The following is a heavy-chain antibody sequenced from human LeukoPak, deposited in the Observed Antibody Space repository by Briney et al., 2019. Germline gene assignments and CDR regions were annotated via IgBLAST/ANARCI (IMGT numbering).Heavy chain of an antibody. CDR2: INHSGST. D-gene: IGHD3-10*01. CDR1: GGSFSGYY. V-gene: IGHV4-34*01. J-gene: IGHJ4*02. Sequence: SETLSLTCAVYGGSFSGYYWSWIRQPPGKGLEWIGEINHSGSTNYNPSLKSRVTISVDTSKNQFSLKLSSVTAADTAVDYCASGNYYGSGSYFLLWGQGTLVTVSS. CDR3: ASGNYYGSGSYFLL.